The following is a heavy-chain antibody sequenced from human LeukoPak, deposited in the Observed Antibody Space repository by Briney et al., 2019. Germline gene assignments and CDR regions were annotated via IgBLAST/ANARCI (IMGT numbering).Heavy chain of an antibody. D-gene: IGHD3-10*01. V-gene: IGHV3-21*04. Sequence: PGGSLRLSCAASGFTFSSYSMNWVRQPPGKGLEWVSSISSRSSNIYYADSVKGRFTIFRDNARNSVYLQMNNLRAEDTAVYYCARQTTMVRGVSIDYWAQGSLVTVSS. CDR2: ISSRSSNI. J-gene: IGHJ4*02. CDR3: ARQTTMVRGVSIDY. CDR1: GFTFSSYS.